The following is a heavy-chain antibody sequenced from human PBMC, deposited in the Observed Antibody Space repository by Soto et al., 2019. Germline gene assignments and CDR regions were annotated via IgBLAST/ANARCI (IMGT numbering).Heavy chain of an antibody. CDR2: IYYTGST. V-gene: IGHV4-59*01. J-gene: IGHJ4*02. D-gene: IGHD6-13*01. CDR1: GGSISRYY. Sequence: QVQLQESGPGLVKPPETLSLTCTVSGGSISRYYWSWIRQPPGKGLEWIGYIYYTGSTNYNPSLKSRVTISVDTSKNQFTLKLNSVTAADTAVYYCARVVPGSSWYHYFDCWGQGALVTVSS. CDR3: ARVVPGSSWYHYFDC.